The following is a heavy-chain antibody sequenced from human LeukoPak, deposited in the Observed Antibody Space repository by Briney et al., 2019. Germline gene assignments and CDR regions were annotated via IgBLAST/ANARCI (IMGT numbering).Heavy chain of an antibody. CDR3: ARLDGSGSYYYYGMDV. D-gene: IGHD3-10*01. CDR1: GGSFSGYY. Sequence: SETLSLTCAVYGGSFSGYYWSWIRQPPGKGLEWIGEINHSGSTNYSPSLKSRVTISVDTSKNQFSLKLSSVTAADTAVYYCARLDGSGSYYYYGMDVWGKGTTVTVSS. V-gene: IGHV4-34*01. J-gene: IGHJ6*04. CDR2: INHSGST.